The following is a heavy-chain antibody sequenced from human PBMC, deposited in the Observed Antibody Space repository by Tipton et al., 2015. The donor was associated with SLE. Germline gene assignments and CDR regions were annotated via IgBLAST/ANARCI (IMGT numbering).Heavy chain of an antibody. CDR1: GFTFSSYD. V-gene: IGHV3-13*01. CDR2: FGTAGDT. D-gene: IGHD3-16*01. Sequence: SLRLSCAASGFTFSSYDMHWVRQGTGKGLEWVSAFGTAGDTYYPGSVKGRFTISRENAKHSLYLQMTNLRAGDTAVYYCARGGSDAFDFWGQGTRVTVSS. CDR3: ARGGSDAFDF. J-gene: IGHJ3*01.